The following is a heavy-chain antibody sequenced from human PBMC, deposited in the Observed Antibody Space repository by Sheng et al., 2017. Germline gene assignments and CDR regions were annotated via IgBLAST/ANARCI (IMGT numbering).Heavy chain of an antibody. CDR3: AKDQNLGGDSRGYYYYYYYMDV. V-gene: IGHV3-30*02. Sequence: QVQLVESGGGVVQPGGSLRLSCAASGFTFSSYGMHWVRQAPGKGLEWVAFIRYDGSNKYYADSVKGRFTISRDNSKNTLYLQMNSLRAEDTAVYYCAKDQNLGGDSRGYYYYYYYMDVWGKGTTVTVSS. CDR2: IRYDGSNK. D-gene: IGHD3-22*01. CDR1: GFTFSSYG. J-gene: IGHJ6*03.